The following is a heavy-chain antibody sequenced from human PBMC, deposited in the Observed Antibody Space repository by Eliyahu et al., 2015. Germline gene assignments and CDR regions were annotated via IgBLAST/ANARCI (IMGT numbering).Heavy chain of an antibody. D-gene: IGHD3-10*01. CDR2: IYYSGST. CDR1: GXXISXGGYX. V-gene: IGHV4-31*03. Sequence: QVQLQESGPGLVKPSQTLSLTCTXSGXXISXGGYXWXWIRQHPGKGLEWIGYIYYSGSTYYNPSLKSRVTISVDTSKNQFSLKLSSVTAADTAVYYCARSTGRRYYYGSGSAYYYMDVWGKGTTVTVSS. J-gene: IGHJ6*03. CDR3: ARSTGRRYYYGSGSAYYYMDV.